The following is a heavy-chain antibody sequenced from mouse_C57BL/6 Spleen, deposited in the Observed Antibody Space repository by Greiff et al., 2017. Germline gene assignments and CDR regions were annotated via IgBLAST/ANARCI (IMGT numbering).Heavy chain of an antibody. Sequence: QVQLQQPGAELVKPGASVKLSCKASGYTFTSYWMHWVKQRPGQGLEWIGMIHPNSGSTNYNEKFKSKATLTVDKASSTAYMQLSSLTSEDSAVYYCARPPTGSGAMDYWGQGTSVTVSS. CDR3: ARPPTGSGAMDY. V-gene: IGHV1-64*01. D-gene: IGHD4-1*02. CDR2: IHPNSGST. CDR1: GYTFTSYW. J-gene: IGHJ4*01.